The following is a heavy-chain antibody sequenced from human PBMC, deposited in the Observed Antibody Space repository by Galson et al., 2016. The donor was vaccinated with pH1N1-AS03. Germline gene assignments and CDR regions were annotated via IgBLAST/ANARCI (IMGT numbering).Heavy chain of an antibody. D-gene: IGHD1-26*01. CDR2: ITWSSGSI. CDR3: LLSFHQGPIGLPPGALLQEHL. J-gene: IGHJ6*01. V-gene: IGHV3-9*01. Sequence: SLRLSCAASGFTFDDFAMHWVRQAPGKGLEWVSGITWSSGSISYADSVKGRFTISRDNGKSPLYLQMNSLSAEDTALYYCLLSFHQGPIGLPPGALLQEHLWG. CDR1: GFTFDDFA.